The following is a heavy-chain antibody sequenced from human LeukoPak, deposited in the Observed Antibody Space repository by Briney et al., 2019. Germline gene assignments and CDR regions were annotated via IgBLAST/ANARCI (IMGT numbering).Heavy chain of an antibody. CDR3: ARGPSYYYMDV. Sequence: ASVKVSCKASGYTFTSYAMKWVRQAPGQGLEWMGWINTNTGNPTYAQGFTGRIVFSFDTSVSTTYLQISSLKAEDTAVYYCARGPSYYYMDVWGKGTTVTVPS. CDR1: GYTFTSYA. CDR2: INTNTGNP. J-gene: IGHJ6*03. V-gene: IGHV7-4-1*02.